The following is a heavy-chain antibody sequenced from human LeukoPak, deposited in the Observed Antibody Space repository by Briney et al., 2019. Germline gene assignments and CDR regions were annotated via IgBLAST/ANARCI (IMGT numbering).Heavy chain of an antibody. CDR2: INPDGSVT. CDR3: TRNFDYGDYL. CDR1: GFTFSSYW. J-gene: IGHJ5*02. V-gene: IGHV3-74*01. D-gene: IGHD4-17*01. Sequence: PGGSLRLSCVASGFTFSSYWMHWVRQAPGKGLVWVSRINPDGSVTGYADSVKGRFTVSRDNAKNTLYLQMSSLRAEDTAIYYCTRNFDYGDYLWGQGTLVTVSS.